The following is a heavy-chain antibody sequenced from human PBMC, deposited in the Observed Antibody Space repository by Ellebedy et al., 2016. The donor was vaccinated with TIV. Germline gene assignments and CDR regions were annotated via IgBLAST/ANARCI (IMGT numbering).Heavy chain of an antibody. V-gene: IGHV3-7*01. CDR2: IKQDGSEK. Sequence: GESLKISCAASGFTSSGYWMHWVRQAPGKGLEWVANIKQDGSEKNYIDSVKGRFTISRDNTKNSLFLQMNSLRTENTAIYYCSVNYDYWGQGTLVTVSS. J-gene: IGHJ4*02. CDR1: GFTSSGYW. CDR3: SVNYDY.